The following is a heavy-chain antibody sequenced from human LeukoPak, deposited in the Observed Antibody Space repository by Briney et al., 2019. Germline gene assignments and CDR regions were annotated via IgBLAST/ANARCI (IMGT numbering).Heavy chain of an antibody. CDR1: GGSISSSSYY. D-gene: IGHD4-23*01. V-gene: IGHV4-39*01. CDR2: IYYSGST. CDR3: AILTTVVTTYSDY. Sequence: SETLSLTCTVSGGSISSSSYYWGWIRQPPGKGLEWIGSIYYSGSTYYNPSLKSRVTISVDTSKNQFSLKLSSVTAADTAVYYCAILTTVVTTYSDYWGQGTLVTVSS. J-gene: IGHJ4*02.